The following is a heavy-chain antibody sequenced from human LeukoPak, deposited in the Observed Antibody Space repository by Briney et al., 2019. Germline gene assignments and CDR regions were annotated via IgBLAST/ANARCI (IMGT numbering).Heavy chain of an antibody. CDR1: GYTVSSYG. D-gene: IGHD5-18*01. CDR2: ISPYNGNT. J-gene: IGHJ6*02. CDR3: ARVRPPTIADSVMDYKYYHDMDV. Sequence: ASVKVSCKASGYTVSSYGISWVRQAPGQGLEWMGWISPYNGNTEYGQTVQGRVTMTTDRPPTTASMDMRSLRSDDTAMYYCARVRPPTIADSVMDYKYYHDMDVWGQGTPVTVSS. V-gene: IGHV1-18*01.